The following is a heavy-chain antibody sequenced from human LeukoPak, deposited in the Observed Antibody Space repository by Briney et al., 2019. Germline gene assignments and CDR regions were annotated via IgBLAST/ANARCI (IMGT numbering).Heavy chain of an antibody. CDR2: ISGSGGST. D-gene: IGHD3-22*01. CDR3: ARDSNGDSSGSLSDAFDI. J-gene: IGHJ3*02. Sequence: GGSLRLSCAASGFTFSSYGMSWVRQAPGKGLEWVSAISGSGGSTYYADSVKGRFTISRDNSKNTLYLQMNSLRAEDTAVYYCARDSNGDSSGSLSDAFDIWGQGTMVTVSS. CDR1: GFTFSSYG. V-gene: IGHV3-23*01.